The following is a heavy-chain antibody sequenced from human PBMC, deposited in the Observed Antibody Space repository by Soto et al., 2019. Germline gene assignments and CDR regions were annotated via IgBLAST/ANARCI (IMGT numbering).Heavy chain of an antibody. CDR3: ANGSIAARPTGWFDP. CDR2: ISGSGGST. CDR1: GFTFSSYA. D-gene: IGHD6-6*01. Sequence: EVQLLESGGGLVQPGGSLRLSCAASGFTFSSYAMSWVRQAPGKGLEWVSAISGSGGSTYYADSAKGRFTISRDNSKNTLYLQMNSLRAEDTAVYYCANGSIAARPTGWFDPWGQGTLVTVSS. V-gene: IGHV3-23*01. J-gene: IGHJ5*02.